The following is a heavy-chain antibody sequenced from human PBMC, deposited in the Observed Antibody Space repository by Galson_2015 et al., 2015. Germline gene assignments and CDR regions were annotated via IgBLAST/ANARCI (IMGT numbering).Heavy chain of an antibody. CDR3: TTDRGITARPVFDS. CDR1: GFTFSHAY. D-gene: IGHD6-6*01. CDR2: IKAKTDDRKT. J-gene: IGHJ4*02. Sequence: SLRLSCAVSGFTFSHAYMSWVRQAPGKGLECVARIKAKTDDRKTDYAAPVKGMFTISTDDTNKILYLKMNSLRTEDTAVYSSTTDRGITARPVFDSWGQGTLVTVSS. V-gene: IGHV3-15*01.